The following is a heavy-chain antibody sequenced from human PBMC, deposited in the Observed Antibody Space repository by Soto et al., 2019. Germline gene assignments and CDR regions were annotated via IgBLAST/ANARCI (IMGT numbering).Heavy chain of an antibody. Sequence: SETLSLTCTVSGGSISSSSYYWGWIRQAAGKGLEWIGSMYYSVSTCYNPSLKSRVTISVETSKSPFSLKLSSVNGEDTAVYYCARHLMRYYDFWSGYYFRSTAYYYGMEVWGQGNTV. D-gene: IGHD3-3*01. CDR1: GGSISSSSYY. CDR2: MYYSVST. J-gene: IGHJ6*02. CDR3: ARHLMRYYDFWSGYYFRSTAYYYGMEV. V-gene: IGHV4-39*01.